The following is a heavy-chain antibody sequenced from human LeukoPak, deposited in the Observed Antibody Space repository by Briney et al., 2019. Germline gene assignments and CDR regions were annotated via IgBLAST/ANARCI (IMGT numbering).Heavy chain of an antibody. J-gene: IGHJ4*02. Sequence: GGSLRLSCAASGFTLSSYTMYWVRQAPGRGLVWVARFTSDGNSMTYADFVKGRFTVSRDIAKNTLYLQMNSLRAEDTAVYYCARAQVGTPSDCWGQGTLVTVSS. D-gene: IGHD1-26*01. V-gene: IGHV3-74*01. CDR1: GFTLSSYT. CDR2: FTSDGNSM. CDR3: ARAQVGTPSDC.